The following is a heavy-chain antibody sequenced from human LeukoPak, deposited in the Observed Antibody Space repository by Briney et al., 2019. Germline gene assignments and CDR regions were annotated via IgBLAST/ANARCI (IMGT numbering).Heavy chain of an antibody. CDR2: IYTSGST. Sequence: SETLSLTCTVSGGSITNYYWSWIRQPAGKGLEWIGRIYTSGSTSYNPSLKSRVTMSVDTSKNQFSLKLSSVTAADTAVYYYARGCSSTSCWLRMDVWGQGTTVTVSS. J-gene: IGHJ6*02. CDR3: ARGCSSTSCWLRMDV. D-gene: IGHD2-2*01. CDR1: GGSITNYY. V-gene: IGHV4-4*07.